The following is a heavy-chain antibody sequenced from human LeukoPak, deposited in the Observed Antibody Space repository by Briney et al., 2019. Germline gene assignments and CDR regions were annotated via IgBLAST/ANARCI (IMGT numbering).Heavy chain of an antibody. CDR1: GGSISSYD. D-gene: IGHD5-24*01. CDR3: AGGSTGRTISFDY. CDR2: IYYSGST. J-gene: IGHJ4*02. V-gene: IGHV4-59*01. Sequence: SETLSLTCTASGGSISSYDWSWIRQPPGKGLEWIACIYYSGSTNYTPSLKSRVTISVDTSNNQFSLKLTTLTPADTAVYYCAGGSTGRTISFDYWGQGTLVTVSS.